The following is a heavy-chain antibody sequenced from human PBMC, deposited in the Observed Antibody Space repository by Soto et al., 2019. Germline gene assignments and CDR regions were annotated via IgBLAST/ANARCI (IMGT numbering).Heavy chain of an antibody. CDR1: GFTFSTYG. V-gene: IGHV3-33*01. CDR3: VRDNWNYAKGAFDI. Sequence: QVQLVESGGGMVQPGTSLRLSCAASGFTFSTYGIHWVRQAPGKGLAWVAVIWHDGSKEFYADSVKGRFTVSRDNSKNTVHLQMDSLRAEDTSVYYCVRDNWNYAKGAFDIWGQGTVVTVSS. J-gene: IGHJ3*02. D-gene: IGHD1-7*01. CDR2: IWHDGSKE.